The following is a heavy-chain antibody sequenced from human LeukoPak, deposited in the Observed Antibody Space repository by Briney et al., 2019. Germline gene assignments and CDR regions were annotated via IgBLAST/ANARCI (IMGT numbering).Heavy chain of an antibody. CDR3: ARDRFNSNGWYWYIDY. V-gene: IGHV3-30-3*01. J-gene: IGHJ4*02. CDR2: ISYDGSNK. D-gene: IGHD6-19*01. CDR1: GFTFSTYA. Sequence: GASLRLSCAASGFTFSTYAMHWVLQAPGKGLEWVAVISYDGSNKYYTDSVKGRFTISRDNSKNTLYMEMNSLGGEDTAVYYCARDRFNSNGWYWYIDYWGQGTLVTVSS.